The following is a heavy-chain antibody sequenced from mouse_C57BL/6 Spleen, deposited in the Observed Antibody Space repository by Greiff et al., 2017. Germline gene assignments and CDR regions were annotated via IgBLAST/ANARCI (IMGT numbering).Heavy chain of an antibody. CDR2: IDPSDSET. V-gene: IGHV1-52*01. D-gene: IGHD1-1*01. CDR1: GYTFTSYW. J-gene: IGHJ2*01. CDR3: ARAGYDSSKDYFDY. Sequence: VQLQQPGAELVRPGSSVKLSCKASGYTFTSYWMHWVKQRPIQGLEWIGNIDPSDSETHYNQKFKGKATLTVDKSSSTAYMQLSSLTSEDSAVYYCARAGYDSSKDYFDYWGQGTTRTVSS.